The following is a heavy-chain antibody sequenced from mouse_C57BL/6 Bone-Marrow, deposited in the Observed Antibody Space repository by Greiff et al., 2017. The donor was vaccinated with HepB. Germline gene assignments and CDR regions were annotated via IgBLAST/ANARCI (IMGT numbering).Heavy chain of an antibody. CDR2: IDPENGDT. J-gene: IGHJ3*01. CDR3: TFYSNHRFAY. V-gene: IGHV14-4*01. D-gene: IGHD2-5*01. CDR1: GFNIKDDY. Sequence: VQLKQSGAELVRPGASVKLSCTASGFNIKDDYMHWVKQRPEQGLEWIGWIDPENGDTEYASKFQGKATITADTSSNTAYLQLSSLTSEDTAVYYCTFYSNHRFAYWGQGTLVTVSA.